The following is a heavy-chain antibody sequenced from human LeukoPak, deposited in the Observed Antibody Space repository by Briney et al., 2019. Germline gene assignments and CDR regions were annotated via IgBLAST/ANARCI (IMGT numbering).Heavy chain of an antibody. J-gene: IGHJ5*02. Sequence: SETLSLTCTVSGDSLSSYYWSWIRQPPGKGLEWLGYISYSGGTNYNPSLKSRVTISIDTSKNQFSLKLRSVTAADTAVYYCARESTNWFDPWGQGTLVTVSS. CDR1: GDSLSSYY. CDR3: ARESTNWFDP. CDR2: ISYSGGT. V-gene: IGHV4-59*01.